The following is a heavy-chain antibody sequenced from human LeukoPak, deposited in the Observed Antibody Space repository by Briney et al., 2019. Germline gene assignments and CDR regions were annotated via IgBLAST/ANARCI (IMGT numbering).Heavy chain of an antibody. CDR1: GGSISSSSYY. CDR2: IHYSGTT. Sequence: SETLSLTCTVSGGSISSSSYYWGWIRQPPGNGLEWIGSIHYSGTTYYNASLKSRVTISVDTSKNQFSLKLNSVTAADTAVYYCASPSSSSSTYDYWGQGTLVTVSS. CDR3: ASPSSSSSTYDY. D-gene: IGHD6-6*01. V-gene: IGHV4-39*01. J-gene: IGHJ4*02.